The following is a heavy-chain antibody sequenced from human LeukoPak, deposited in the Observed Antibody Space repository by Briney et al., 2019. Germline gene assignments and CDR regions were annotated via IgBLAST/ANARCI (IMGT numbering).Heavy chain of an antibody. CDR3: ARGLTMVRGVKRY. V-gene: IGHV1-2*02. Sequence: ASVKVSCKASGYTFTGYYMDWVRQAPGQGLEWMGWINPNSGGTNYAQKFQGRVTMTRDTSISTAYMELSRLRSDDTAVYYCARGLTMVRGVKRYWGQGTLVTVSS. CDR1: GYTFTGYY. CDR2: INPNSGGT. J-gene: IGHJ4*02. D-gene: IGHD3-10*01.